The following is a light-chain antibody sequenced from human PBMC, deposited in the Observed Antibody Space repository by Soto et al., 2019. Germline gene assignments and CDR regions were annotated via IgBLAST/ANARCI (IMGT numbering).Light chain of an antibody. CDR3: QQYYSYPLT. CDR1: QDISNY. Sequence: YSLSASVGDRVTITCQASQDISNYLNWDQQKPGKAPKLLIYAASTLQSGVPSRFSGSGSGTDFTLTISCLQSEDFATYYCQQYYSYPLTFGGRTMVDI. CDR2: AAS. V-gene: IGKV1-8*01. J-gene: IGKJ4*01.